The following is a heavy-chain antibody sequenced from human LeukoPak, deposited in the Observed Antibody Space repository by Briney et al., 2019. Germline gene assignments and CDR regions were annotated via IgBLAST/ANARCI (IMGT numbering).Heavy chain of an antibody. CDR3: ARGAQLTDY. CDR2: IGPDGGTI. D-gene: IGHD5-18*01. CDR1: GFLFYTYG. J-gene: IGHJ4*02. Sequence: GGSLRLSCAASGFLFYTYGMHWVRQAPGKGLEYVSGIGPDGGTIYYANSVRGRFTISRDNSKYMLYLQMDSLTADDVAVYYCARGAQLTDYWGQGTLVTVSS. V-gene: IGHV3-64*01.